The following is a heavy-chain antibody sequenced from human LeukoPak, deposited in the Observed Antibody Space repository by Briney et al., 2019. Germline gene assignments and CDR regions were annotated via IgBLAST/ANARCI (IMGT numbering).Heavy chain of an antibody. V-gene: IGHV3-23*01. Sequence: SGGSLRLSCAASGFTFNYAMTWARQPPGKGLEWVSAISGSGGSTYYADSVKGRFTISRDNSKNTLYLQMNSLRAEDTAVYYCAKDGVRYCSGGSCPVDYWGQGTLVTVSS. CDR2: ISGSGGST. D-gene: IGHD2-15*01. CDR3: AKDGVRYCSGGSCPVDY. CDR1: GFTFNYA. J-gene: IGHJ4*02.